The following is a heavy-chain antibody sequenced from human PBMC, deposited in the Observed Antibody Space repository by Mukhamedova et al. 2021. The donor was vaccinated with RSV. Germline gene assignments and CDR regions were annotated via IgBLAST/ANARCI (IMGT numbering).Heavy chain of an antibody. CDR3: AADLNILGYCSGGSCHGADFAI. CDR2: IVVGSGHT. J-gene: IGHJ3*02. V-gene: IGHV1-58*01. D-gene: IGHD2-15*01. Sequence: ARGQRLEWIGWIVVGSGHTNYAQKLQERVTITRDMSTSTAYMELSSLRSEDTAVYYCAADLNILGYCSGGSCHGADFAIWGQGT.